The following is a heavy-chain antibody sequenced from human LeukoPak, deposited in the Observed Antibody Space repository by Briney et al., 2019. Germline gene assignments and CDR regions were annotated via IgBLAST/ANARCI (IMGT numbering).Heavy chain of an antibody. CDR1: GGSVSSSFYY. Sequence: SETLSLTCTVSGGSVSSSFYYWGWIRQPPGKGLEWIGSMYFSGSTHYNPSLKSRVTISVDTSKNQFSLKLASVTAADTAVYYCANAASYSVDYWGQGTLVTVSS. D-gene: IGHD1-26*01. V-gene: IGHV4-39*01. J-gene: IGHJ4*02. CDR2: MYFSGST. CDR3: ANAASYSVDY.